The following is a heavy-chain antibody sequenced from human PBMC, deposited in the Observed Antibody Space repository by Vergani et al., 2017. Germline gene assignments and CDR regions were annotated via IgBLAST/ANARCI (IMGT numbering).Heavy chain of an antibody. CDR3: ARGQRAPYYDSSGHEFYGMDV. V-gene: IGHV1-69*04. CDR2: IIPILGIA. CDR1: GGTFSSYA. J-gene: IGHJ6*02. D-gene: IGHD3-22*01. Sequence: QVQLVQSGAEVKKPGSSVKVSCKASGGTFSSYAISWVRQAPGQGLEWMGRIIPILGIANYAQKFQGRVTITADKSTSTAYMELSSLRSEDTAVYYCARGQRAPYYDSSGHEFYGMDVWGQGTTVTVSS.